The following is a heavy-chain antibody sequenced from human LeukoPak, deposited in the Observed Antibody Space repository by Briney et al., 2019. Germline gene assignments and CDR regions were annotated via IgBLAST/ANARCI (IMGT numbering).Heavy chain of an antibody. J-gene: IGHJ6*03. Sequence: GASVKVSCKASGYTFTSYGISWVRQAPGQGLEWMGWISAYNGNTNYAQKLQGRVTMTRDTSISTAYMELSRLRSDDTAVYYCARSMVRGVIYYYYYMDVWGKGTTVTISS. CDR3: ARSMVRGVIYYYYYMDV. D-gene: IGHD3-10*01. V-gene: IGHV1-18*01. CDR1: GYTFTSYG. CDR2: ISAYNGNT.